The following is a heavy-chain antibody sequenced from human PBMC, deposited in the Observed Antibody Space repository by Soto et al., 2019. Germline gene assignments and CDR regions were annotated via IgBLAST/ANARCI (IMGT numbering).Heavy chain of an antibody. V-gene: IGHV1-18*01. J-gene: IGHJ5*02. CDR2: ISAYNGNT. D-gene: IGHD2-8*02. CDR3: ARDPTGGAWFDP. CDR1: GYTFTSYG. Sequence: ASVKVSCKASGYTFTSYGISWVRQAPGQGLEWMGWISAYNGNTNYAQKLQGRVTMTTDTSTSTAYTELRSLRSDDTAVYYCARDPTGGAWFDPWGQGTLVTVSS.